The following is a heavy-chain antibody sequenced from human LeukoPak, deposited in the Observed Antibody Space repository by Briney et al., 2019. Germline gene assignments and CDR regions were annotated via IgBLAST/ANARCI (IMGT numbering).Heavy chain of an antibody. CDR2: IYYSGST. D-gene: IGHD6-13*01. CDR1: GGSISSGDYY. V-gene: IGHV4-30-4*01. CDR3: AREDLGYSSSWYVGGYFDC. Sequence: SETLSLTCTVSGGSISSGDYYWSWIRQPPGKGLEWIGYIYYSGSTYYNPSLKSRVTISVDTSKNQFSLKLSSVTAADTAVYYCAREDLGYSSSWYVGGYFDCWGQGTLVTVSS. J-gene: IGHJ4*02.